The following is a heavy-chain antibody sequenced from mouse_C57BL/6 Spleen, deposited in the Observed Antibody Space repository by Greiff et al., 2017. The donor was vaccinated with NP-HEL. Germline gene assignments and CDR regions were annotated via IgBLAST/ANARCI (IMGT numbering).Heavy chain of an antibody. CDR2: INPGSGGT. CDR3: ARGGYFDV. Sequence: QVQLKESGAELVRPGTSVKVSCKASGYAFTNYLIEWVKQRPGQGLEWIGVINPGSGGTNYNEKFKGKATLTADKSSSTAYMQLSSLTSEDSAVYFCARGGYFDVWGTGTTVTVSS. J-gene: IGHJ1*03. V-gene: IGHV1-54*01. CDR1: GYAFTNYL.